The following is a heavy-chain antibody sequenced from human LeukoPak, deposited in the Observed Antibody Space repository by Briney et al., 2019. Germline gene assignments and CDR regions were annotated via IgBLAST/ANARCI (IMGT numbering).Heavy chain of an antibody. Sequence: GASVKVSCKASGYTFTSYDINWVRQATGQGLEWMGWMNPNSGNTGYAQKFQGRVTMTRNTPISTAYMKLSSLRSEDTAVYYCARVGYYDSSGYYSPQKAFDYWGQGTLVTVSS. CDR2: MNPNSGNT. CDR1: GYTFTSYD. V-gene: IGHV1-8*01. D-gene: IGHD3-22*01. J-gene: IGHJ4*02. CDR3: ARVGYYDSSGYYSPQKAFDY.